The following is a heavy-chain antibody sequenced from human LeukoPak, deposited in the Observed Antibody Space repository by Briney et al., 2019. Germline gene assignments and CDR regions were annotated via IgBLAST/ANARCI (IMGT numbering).Heavy chain of an antibody. D-gene: IGHD1-26*01. V-gene: IGHV3-30*02. J-gene: IGHJ4*02. CDR3: AKDFSPVGPSMLDH. CDR2: IGNDGRNE. CDR1: GFTFSSFG. Sequence: GGSLRLSCAASGFTFSSFGMHWVRQAPGKGLEYVAFIGNDGRNEDYADSVKGRFTISRDNSKNTLDLEMNSLRVEDTAVYYCAKDFSPVGPSMLDHWGQGTLVTVSS.